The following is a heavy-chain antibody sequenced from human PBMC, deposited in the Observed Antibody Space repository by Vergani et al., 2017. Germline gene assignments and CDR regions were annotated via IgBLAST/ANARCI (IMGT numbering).Heavy chain of an antibody. V-gene: IGHV4-31*03. CDR2: IYSTGST. CDR1: GDSISSGVYY. D-gene: IGHD3-16*01. J-gene: IGHJ4*02. CDR3: ARMGGYDEGYAFRIGYFDS. Sequence: QVQIQESGPGLVKPSQTLSLTCSVSGDSISSGVYYWNWIRQHPGKGLEWIGYIYSTGSTHHNPSLRRRINMSVDTSKNQFSLKLNSVTAADTAMYYCARMGGYDEGYAFRIGYFDSWGPGILVTVSS.